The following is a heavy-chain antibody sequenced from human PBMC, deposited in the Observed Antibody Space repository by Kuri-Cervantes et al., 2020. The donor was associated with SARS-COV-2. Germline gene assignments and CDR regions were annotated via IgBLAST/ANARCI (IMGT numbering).Heavy chain of an antibody. V-gene: IGHV4-59*08. Sequence: ESLKISCTVSGGSISSYHWSWIRQPPGKGLEWIGYIYYSGSTNYNPSLKSRVTISVDTSKNQFSLKLSSVTAADTAVYYCARQGQQLVRRAFDIWGQGTMVTVSS. D-gene: IGHD6-13*01. J-gene: IGHJ3*02. CDR1: GGSISSYH. CDR3: ARQGQQLVRRAFDI. CDR2: IYYSGST.